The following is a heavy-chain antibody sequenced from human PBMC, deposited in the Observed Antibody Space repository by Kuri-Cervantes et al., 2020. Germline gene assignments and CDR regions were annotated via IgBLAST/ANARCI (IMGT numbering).Heavy chain of an antibody. CDR2: IETSGST. CDR1: GGSIGSYY. V-gene: IGHV4-4*07. CDR3: ARAGGRGPIRNMVDAFDY. J-gene: IGHJ4*02. D-gene: IGHD3-10*01. Sequence: SETLSLTCTASGGSIGSYYWSWIRQPAGKGLEWTGRIETSGSTNYNHSLKSRVTISVDTSKNQFSLKLSSVSAADTAVYYCARAGGRGPIRNMVDAFDYWGQGTLVTVSS.